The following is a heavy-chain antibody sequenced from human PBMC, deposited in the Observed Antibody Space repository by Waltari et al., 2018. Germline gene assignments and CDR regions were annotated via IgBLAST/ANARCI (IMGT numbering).Heavy chain of an antibody. D-gene: IGHD3-16*01. CDR2: ISGSGGST. CDR3: AKGRLGLRGAFDI. V-gene: IGHV3-23*01. Sequence: EVQLLESGGGLVQPGGSLGLSWSASGFTFSSSAMRWVRRAPGKGLDWVSVISGSGGSTYYADSVKGRFTISRDNSKNTLYLQMNRLRAEDTAVYYCAKGRLGLRGAFDIWGQGTIVTVSS. J-gene: IGHJ3*02. CDR1: GFTFSSSA.